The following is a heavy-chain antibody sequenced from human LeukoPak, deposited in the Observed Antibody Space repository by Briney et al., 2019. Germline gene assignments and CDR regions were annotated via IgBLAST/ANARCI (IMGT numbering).Heavy chain of an antibody. CDR1: GFTFSSYA. Sequence: GESLRLSCAGSGFTFSSYAMSWVRQAPGKGLEWVSTLSGSGGTTYYADSVKGRFTISRDNSKNTLYLQMSSLRAEDTALYYCAKYCSSSSCSNRGAYHGMDVWGQGTTVTVSS. D-gene: IGHD2-2*01. J-gene: IGHJ6*02. CDR2: LSGSGGTT. V-gene: IGHV3-23*01. CDR3: AKYCSSSSCSNRGAYHGMDV.